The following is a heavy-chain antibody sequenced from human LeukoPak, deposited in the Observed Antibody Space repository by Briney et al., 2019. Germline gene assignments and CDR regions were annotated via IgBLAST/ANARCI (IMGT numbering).Heavy chain of an antibody. CDR1: GFTFSSYG. D-gene: IGHD2-21*02. J-gene: IGHJ4*02. CDR2: ISYDGSNK. V-gene: IGHV3-30*18. CDR3: AKDGMAYCGGDCYSSTDY. Sequence: GGSLRLSCAAYGFTFSSYGMRWVRQAPGKGLEWVAVISYDGSNKYYADSVKGRFTISRDNSKNTLYLQMNSLRAEDTAVYYCAKDGMAYCGGDCYSSTDYWGQGTLVTVSS.